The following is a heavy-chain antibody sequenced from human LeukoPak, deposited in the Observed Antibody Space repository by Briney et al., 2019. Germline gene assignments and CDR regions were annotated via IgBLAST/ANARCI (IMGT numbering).Heavy chain of an antibody. CDR1: GLTFSNAW. Sequence: GGSLRLSCAASGLTFSNAWMSWVRQAPGKGLEGVGRIKSKTDGGTTDYAPPLEGRFTISRDYSKNPLYLPINSLKTEDTAVYYCTPVGVVVPASSYYYYGIDLLGKGTTVTVSS. D-gene: IGHD2-2*01. CDR3: TPVGVVVPASSYYYYGIDL. J-gene: IGHJ6*04. V-gene: IGHV3-15*01. CDR2: IKSKTDGGTT.